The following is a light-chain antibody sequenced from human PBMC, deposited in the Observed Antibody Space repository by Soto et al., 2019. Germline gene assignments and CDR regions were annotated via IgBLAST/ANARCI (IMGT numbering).Light chain of an antibody. CDR3: QHYSGSPST. CDR1: QSVSSNY. V-gene: IGKV3-20*01. CDR2: GAS. J-gene: IGKJ2*01. Sequence: EIVLTQSPGTLSLSPGERATLSCRASQSVSSNYLVWYQQKPGQALRLLIYGASSRATGIPDRFSGSGSGTDFALTISRLEPEXFAVXYCQHYSGSPSTFGQGTKLEIK.